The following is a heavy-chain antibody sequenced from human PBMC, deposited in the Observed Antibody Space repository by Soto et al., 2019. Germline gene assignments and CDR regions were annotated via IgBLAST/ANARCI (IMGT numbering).Heavy chain of an antibody. V-gene: IGHV3-11*06. CDR2: IRSSISYT. CDR1: GLSFSDYY. J-gene: IGHJ4*01. Sequence: FMSSYFAASGLSFSDYYMSWLGQAPGKGLEWVSYIRSSISYTNYADSVKGRFTISRDNAKNSLYPQMNSLRDEDTAVYYCARDRYTDSSGYYFNWGQETLLTVSS. CDR3: ARDRYTDSSGYYFN. D-gene: IGHD3-22*01.